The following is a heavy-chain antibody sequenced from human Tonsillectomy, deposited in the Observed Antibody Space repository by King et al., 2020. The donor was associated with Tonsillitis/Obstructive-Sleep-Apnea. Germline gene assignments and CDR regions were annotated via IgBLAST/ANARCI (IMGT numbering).Heavy chain of an antibody. Sequence: VQLQESGPGLVKPSETLSLTCTVPGGSIISYYWSWIRQPAGKGLEWIGRTYTSGSTNYNPSLKSRLTISVDTSKNQFSLKLGSVTAADTAVYYCARDNGDDFWSGSAVGRDVWGQGTTVTVSS. V-gene: IGHV4-4*07. CDR1: GGSIISYY. D-gene: IGHD3-3*01. J-gene: IGHJ6*02. CDR3: ARDNGDDFWSGSAVGRDV. CDR2: TYTSGST.